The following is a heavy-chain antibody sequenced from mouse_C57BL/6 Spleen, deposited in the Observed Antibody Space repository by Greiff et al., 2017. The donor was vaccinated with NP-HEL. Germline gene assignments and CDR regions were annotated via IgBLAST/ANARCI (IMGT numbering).Heavy chain of an antibody. J-gene: IGHJ1*03. CDR2: INPNYGTT. CDR1: GYSFTDYN. Sequence: EVQLVESGPELVKPGASVKISCKASGYSFTDYNMNWVKQSNGKSLEWIGVINPNYGTTSYNQKFKGKATLTVDQSSSTAYMQLNSLTSEDSAVYYCARGGYYYGSSYWYFDVGGTGTTVTVSS. V-gene: IGHV1-39*01. CDR3: ARGGYYYGSSYWYFDV. D-gene: IGHD1-1*01.